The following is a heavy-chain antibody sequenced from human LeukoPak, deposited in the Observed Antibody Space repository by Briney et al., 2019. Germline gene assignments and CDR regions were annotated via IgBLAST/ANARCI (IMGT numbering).Heavy chain of an antibody. CDR2: IWSDGRNK. V-gene: IGHV3-33*06. J-gene: IGHJ4*02. Sequence: LTGGSLRLSCAASGFTFSNYGMNWVRQAPGKGLEWVAVIWSDGRNKYYADSVKGRFTISRDNSKNTLYLQMNSLRADDTAVYYCAKNGVYCDVHCPADYWGQGTLVTVPS. CDR1: GFTFSNYG. CDR3: AKNGVYCDVHCPADY. D-gene: IGHD2-21*02.